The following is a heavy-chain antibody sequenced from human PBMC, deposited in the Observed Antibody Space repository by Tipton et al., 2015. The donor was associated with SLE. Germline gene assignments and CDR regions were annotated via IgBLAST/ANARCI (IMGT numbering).Heavy chain of an antibody. Sequence: QVQLVQSGAEVKKPGASVRVSCKASGYTFTSYDINWVRQATGQGLEWLGWMNPNNGNTGFAQRVQGKITMTRDTSISTAYMELSSLTSEDTAVYYCARAHLYCSSSGGHAPTFYYGMDVWGQGTPVTVSS. V-gene: IGHV1-8*01. CDR2: MNPNNGNT. D-gene: IGHD2-2*01. CDR1: GYTFTSYD. J-gene: IGHJ6*02. CDR3: ARAHLYCSSSGGHAPTFYYGMDV.